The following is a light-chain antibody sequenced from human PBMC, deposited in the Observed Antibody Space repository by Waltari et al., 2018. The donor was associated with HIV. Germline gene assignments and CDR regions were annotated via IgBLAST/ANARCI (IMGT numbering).Light chain of an antibody. CDR3: QQYYSTPLT. V-gene: IGKV4-1*01. CDR1: QSVLYSSNNKNY. CDR2: WAS. J-gene: IGKJ4*01. Sequence: ERATINCKSSQSVLYSSNNKNYLAWYQQKPGQPPELLIYWASTRESGVPDRFSGSGSATDFTLTISSLQAEDVAVYYCQQYYSTPLTFGGGTQVEIK.